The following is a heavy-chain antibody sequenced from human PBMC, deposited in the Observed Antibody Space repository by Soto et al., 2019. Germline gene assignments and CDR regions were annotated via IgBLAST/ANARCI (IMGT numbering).Heavy chain of an antibody. CDR3: ARDSLAVGATAYDY. CDR2: INPNSGGT. D-gene: IGHD1-26*01. V-gene: IGHV1-2*04. CDR1: GYTFTGYY. Sequence: ASVKVSCKASGYTFTGYYMHWVRQALGQGLEWMGWINPNSGGTNYAQKFQGWVTMTRDTSISTAYMELSRLRSDDTAVYYCARDSLAVGATAYDYWGQGTLVTVSS. J-gene: IGHJ4*02.